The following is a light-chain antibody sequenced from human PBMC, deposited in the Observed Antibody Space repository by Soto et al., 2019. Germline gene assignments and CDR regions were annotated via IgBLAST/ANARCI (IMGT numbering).Light chain of an antibody. J-gene: IGKJ1*01. CDR1: QSISSW. Sequence: DIHMTQSPSTLSSSLGDRVTITFRASQSISSWLAWYQQKPGKAPKLLIYDASSLESGVPSRFSGSGSGTEFTLTISSLQPDDFATYYCQQYNDYWTFGQGTKVDIK. V-gene: IGKV1-5*01. CDR2: DAS. CDR3: QQYNDYWT.